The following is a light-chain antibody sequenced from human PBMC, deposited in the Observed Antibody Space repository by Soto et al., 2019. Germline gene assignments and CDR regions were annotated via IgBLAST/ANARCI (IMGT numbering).Light chain of an antibody. Sequence: EIVLTQSPATLSLSPGERATLSCRASRTVNNYLAWYQQKPGQAPRLLIYDAFIRAAGIPARFSGRGSGTDFTLTISRLEPEDFAVYYCQQSDDSPGTFGQGTKVEIK. CDR3: QQSDDSPGT. V-gene: IGKV3-11*01. CDR1: RTVNNY. J-gene: IGKJ1*01. CDR2: DAF.